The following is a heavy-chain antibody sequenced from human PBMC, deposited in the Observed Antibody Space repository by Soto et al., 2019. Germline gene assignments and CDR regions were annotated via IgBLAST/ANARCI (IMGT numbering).Heavy chain of an antibody. CDR2: ISSSSSYI. V-gene: IGHV3-21*01. J-gene: IGHJ3*02. CDR1: GFTFSSYS. CDR3: ARHEGYGVEDAFDI. Sequence: GGSLRLSCAASGFTFSSYSMNWVRQAPGKGLEWVSSISSSSSYIYYADSVKGRFTISRDNAKNSLYLQMNSLRAEDTAVYYCARHEGYGVEDAFDIWGQGTMVTVS. D-gene: IGHD5-18*01.